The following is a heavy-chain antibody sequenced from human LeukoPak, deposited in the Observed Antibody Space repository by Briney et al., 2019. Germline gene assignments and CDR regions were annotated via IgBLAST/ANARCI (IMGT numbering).Heavy chain of an antibody. D-gene: IGHD6-13*01. Sequence: ASVEVSCKASGYTFTSYDINWVRQATGQGLEWMGWMSPNSGNTGYAQKFQGRVTMTRNTSISTAYMELSSLRSEDTAVYYCARGQGQQPDLPDYWGQGTLVTVSS. CDR1: GYTFTSYD. CDR2: MSPNSGNT. J-gene: IGHJ4*02. V-gene: IGHV1-8*01. CDR3: ARGQGQQPDLPDY.